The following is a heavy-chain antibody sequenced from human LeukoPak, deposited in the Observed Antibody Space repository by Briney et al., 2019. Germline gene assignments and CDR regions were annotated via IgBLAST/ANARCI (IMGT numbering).Heavy chain of an antibody. CDR3: CFSYYYDSSGYYHMPFDY. J-gene: IGHJ4*02. CDR2: INPNSGGT. V-gene: IGHV1-2*02. Sequence: ASVKVSCKASGYTFTGYYMHWVRQAPGQGLEWMGWINPNSGGTNYAQKFQGRVTMTRDTSISTAYMELSRLRSDDTAVYYCCFSYYYDSSGYYHMPFDYWGQGTLVTVSS. D-gene: IGHD3-22*01. CDR1: GYTFTGYY.